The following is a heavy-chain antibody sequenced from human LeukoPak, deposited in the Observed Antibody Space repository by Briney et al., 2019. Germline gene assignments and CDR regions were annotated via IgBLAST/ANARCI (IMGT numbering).Heavy chain of an antibody. Sequence: GRSLRLSCAASGFTFNDYAMHWVRQVPGKGLEWVAGISWNSVTIDYAESVKGQFTISRDNAKNSLYLQMDSLTSEDTALYFCARGGGYNAWYFDSWGRGTLLTVSS. CDR2: ISWNSVTI. CDR3: ARGGGYNAWYFDS. D-gene: IGHD5-24*01. J-gene: IGHJ2*01. CDR1: GFTFNDYA. V-gene: IGHV3-9*01.